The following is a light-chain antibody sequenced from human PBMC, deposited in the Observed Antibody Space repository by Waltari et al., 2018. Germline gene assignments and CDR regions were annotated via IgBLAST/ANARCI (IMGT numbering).Light chain of an antibody. CDR2: GKD. J-gene: IGLJ2*01. V-gene: IGLV3-19*01. CDR3: HSRVVSNVRGA. Sequence: SSELTQDPAVSVALGHTVRITCQGDSLRSYDASWYQQKPGQAPILVIYGKDNRPSGIPDRFSGSTSGNTASLTITGSQAEDEADYYCHSRVVSNVRGAFGGGTKLTVL. CDR1: SLRSYD.